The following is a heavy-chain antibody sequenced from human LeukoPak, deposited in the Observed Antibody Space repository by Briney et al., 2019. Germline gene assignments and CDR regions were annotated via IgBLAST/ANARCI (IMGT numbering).Heavy chain of an antibody. V-gene: IGHV4-4*02. D-gene: IGHD3-22*01. Sequence: SETLSLTCAVSGGCICGINWWGWVGQPPGKGLEWFGEIYLRESTNSNPSLKSRVTISVDKSKNQFSLKLSSVTAADTAVDYCARTGREYYYDSSGYYFHYWGEETLVTVSS. J-gene: IGHJ4*02. CDR2: IYLREST. CDR1: GGCICGINW. CDR3: ARTGREYYYDSSGYYFHY.